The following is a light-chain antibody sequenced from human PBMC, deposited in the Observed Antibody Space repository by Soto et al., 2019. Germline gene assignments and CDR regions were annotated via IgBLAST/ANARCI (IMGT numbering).Light chain of an antibody. CDR1: QSISSW. Sequence: DIQMTQSPSTLYASVVDRFTITFRASQSISSWLAWYQQRPGKASKLLIYAASSLQSGVPSRFSGGGFGTDFTLTISSLQPEDIATYYCQLATSLPPWTFGQGTKVDIK. CDR2: AAS. CDR3: QLATSLPPWT. V-gene: IGKV1-12*01. J-gene: IGKJ1*01.